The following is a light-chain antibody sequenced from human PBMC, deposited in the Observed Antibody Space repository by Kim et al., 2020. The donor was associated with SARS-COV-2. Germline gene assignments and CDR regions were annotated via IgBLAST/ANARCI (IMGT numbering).Light chain of an antibody. CDR1: SSDIGAHNY. CDR2: AVT. J-gene: IGLJ2*01. Sequence: HSVTSSSTGSSSDIGAHNYVSVYQPRPGHVPKLIIYAVTRRPSGVPDRFSGSKSGNTASLTISGLQAEDEADYFCCSFAGSHILVFGGGTQLTVL. V-gene: IGLV2-11*01. CDR3: CSFAGSHILV.